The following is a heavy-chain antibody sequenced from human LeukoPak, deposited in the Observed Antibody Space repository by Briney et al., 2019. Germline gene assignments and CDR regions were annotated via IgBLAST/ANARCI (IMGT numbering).Heavy chain of an antibody. CDR1: GGSISSYY. CDR2: IYTSGST. V-gene: IGHV4-4*07. J-gene: IGHJ4*02. CDR3: ARNYRFYGLGSYYFDY. Sequence: SETLSLTCTVSGGSISSYYWSWIRQPAGKGLEWIGRIYTSGSTNYNPSLKSRVTMSVDTSKNQFSLKLSSVTAADTAVYYCARNYRFYGLGSYYFDYWGQGTLVTVSS. D-gene: IGHD3-10*01.